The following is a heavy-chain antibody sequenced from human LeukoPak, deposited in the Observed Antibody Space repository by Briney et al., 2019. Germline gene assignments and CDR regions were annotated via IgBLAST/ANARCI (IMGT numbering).Heavy chain of an antibody. CDR3: ARASYSYDINGWVPFDY. D-gene: IGHD3-22*01. J-gene: IGHJ4*02. Sequence: SETLSLTCTVSGASISSYYWSWIRQPAGRGLEWIGRIYSNENTNYNPSLKSRVTMSVDMSKNQFSLKLSSVTAADTAVYYCARASYSYDINGWVPFDYWGQGTLVTVSS. V-gene: IGHV4-4*07. CDR2: IYSNENT. CDR1: GASISSYY.